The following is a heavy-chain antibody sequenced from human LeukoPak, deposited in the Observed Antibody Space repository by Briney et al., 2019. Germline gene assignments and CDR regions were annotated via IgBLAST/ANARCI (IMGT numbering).Heavy chain of an antibody. CDR2: IYPSDSDT. D-gene: IGHD4-17*01. V-gene: IGHV5-51*01. CDR1: GWSFTNYW. CDR3: AKGQGYGDHYPIDY. J-gene: IGHJ4*02. Sequence: GESPQISCYASGWSFTNYWVAWVRQLPAKGLEWLVIIYPSDSDTRYSPSFQGQVTISADKSISTAYLQWSSLKASDTAIYYCAKGQGYGDHYPIDYWGQGTLVTVSS.